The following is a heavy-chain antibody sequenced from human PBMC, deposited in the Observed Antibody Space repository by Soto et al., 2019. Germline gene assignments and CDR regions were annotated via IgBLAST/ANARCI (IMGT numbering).Heavy chain of an antibody. CDR1: GGSISSYY. CDR3: ERGNNCSGGSCRPENYYYSYNMDV. J-gene: IGHJ6*03. Sequence: TSETLSLTCTVSGGSISSYYLSWIRQPPGKGLEWIGYIYYSGSTNYNPSLKSRVTISVDTSKNQFSLKLSSVTAADTAVYNCERGNNCSGGSCRPENYYYSYNMDVWGKGTKVTAP. D-gene: IGHD2-15*01. V-gene: IGHV4-59*08. CDR2: IYYSGST.